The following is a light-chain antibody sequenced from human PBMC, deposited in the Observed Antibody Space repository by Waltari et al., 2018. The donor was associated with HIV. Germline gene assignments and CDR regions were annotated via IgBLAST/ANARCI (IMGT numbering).Light chain of an antibody. Sequence: QSVPTQPPSASGTPGQRVAISCSGRNSNIGSNFVYWYQQLPGTAPKLLIYKDNQRPSGVPDRFSASKSGSSSSLAISGLRSEDEAEYYCATWDDILSGYHFGTGTKVTVL. CDR1: NSNIGSNF. V-gene: IGLV1-47*01. CDR2: KDN. CDR3: ATWDDILSGYH. J-gene: IGLJ1*01.